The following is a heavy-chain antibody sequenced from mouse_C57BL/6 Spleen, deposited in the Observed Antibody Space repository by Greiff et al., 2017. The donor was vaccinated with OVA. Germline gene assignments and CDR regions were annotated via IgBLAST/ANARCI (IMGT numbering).Heavy chain of an antibody. Sequence: EVQLVESGGGLVKPGGSLKLSCAASGFTFSSYAMSWVRQTPEKRLEWVATISDGGSYTYYPDNVKGRFTISRDNAKNNLYLQMSHLKSEDTAMYYCARDQGSNPYYFDYWGQGTTLTVSS. CDR3: ARDQGSNPYYFDY. J-gene: IGHJ2*01. V-gene: IGHV5-4*01. CDR2: ISDGGSYT. CDR1: GFTFSSYA. D-gene: IGHD2-5*01.